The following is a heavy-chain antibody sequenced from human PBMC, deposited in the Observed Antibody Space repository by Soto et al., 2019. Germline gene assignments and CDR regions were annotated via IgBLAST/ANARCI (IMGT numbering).Heavy chain of an antibody. D-gene: IGHD2-2*01. CDR3: AKDREYQPYYFDY. V-gene: IGHV3-23*01. CDR2: ISGSGGSK. Sequence: PGGALRLSCAAAGVTFSSCAMSVGRQAPGEGVEWGSAISGSGGSKYYADSVKGRFTISSDNSKNTLYLQMNRLRAEDMAVYYCAKDREYQPYYFDYWGQGTLVTVSS. CDR1: GVTFSSCA. J-gene: IGHJ4*02.